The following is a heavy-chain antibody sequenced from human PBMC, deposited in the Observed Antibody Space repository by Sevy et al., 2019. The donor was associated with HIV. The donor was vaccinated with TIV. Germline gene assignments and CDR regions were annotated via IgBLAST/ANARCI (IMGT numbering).Heavy chain of an antibody. CDR2: ISSSGSTI. D-gene: IGHD6-13*01. V-gene: IGHV3-11*01. Sequence: GGSLRLSCAASGFTFSDYYMSWIRQAPGKGLEWVSYISSSGSTIYYADSVKGRLTISRDNAKNSLYLQMNSLRAEDTAVYYCARGGIAAADPTYYYYYGMDVWGQGTTVTVSS. CDR1: GFTFSDYY. J-gene: IGHJ6*02. CDR3: ARGGIAAADPTYYYYYGMDV.